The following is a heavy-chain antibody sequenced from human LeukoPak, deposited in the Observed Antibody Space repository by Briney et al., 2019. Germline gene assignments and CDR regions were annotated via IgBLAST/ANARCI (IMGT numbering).Heavy chain of an antibody. D-gene: IGHD2-15*01. V-gene: IGHV3-64D*09. CDR3: VRGYSFGPYGMDV. CDR1: GFPFSSYA. CDR2: ISDSGGST. Sequence: GGSLRLSCAAPGFPFSSYAMHWVRQAPGKGLEYVSAISDSGGSTYYADSVKGRFTISRDNSKNTLYLQMSSLRAEDTAVYFCVRGYSFGPYGMDVWGQGTTVTVSS. J-gene: IGHJ6*02.